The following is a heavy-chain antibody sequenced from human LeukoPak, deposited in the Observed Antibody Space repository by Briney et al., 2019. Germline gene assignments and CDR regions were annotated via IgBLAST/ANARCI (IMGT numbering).Heavy chain of an antibody. CDR1: GGTFSSYA. CDR3: ARGGRPYDFWSGYYEDY. J-gene: IGHJ4*02. D-gene: IGHD3-3*01. Sequence: SVKVSCKASGGTFSSYAISWVRQAPGQGLEWMGGIIPIFGTANYAQKFQGRVTITTDESTSTAYMELSSLRSEDTAVYYCARGGRPYDFWSGYYEDYWGQGTLVTVSS. CDR2: IIPIFGTA. V-gene: IGHV1-69*05.